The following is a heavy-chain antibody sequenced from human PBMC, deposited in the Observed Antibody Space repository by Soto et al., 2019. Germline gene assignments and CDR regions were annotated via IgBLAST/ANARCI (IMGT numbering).Heavy chain of an antibody. CDR2: TYYKSKWNN. CDR1: VDRDSRNSAA. D-gene: IGHD3-10*01. CDR3: TGITWFRGMDV. V-gene: IGHV6-1*01. Sequence: SQALSLTCASSVDRDSRNSAACNWIRQSPSRGLEWLGRTYYKSKWNNDYALSVKSRITINPDTSKNQFSLHLYSVTPEDTAVYYCTGITWFRGMDVWGQGTQVTVSS. J-gene: IGHJ6*02.